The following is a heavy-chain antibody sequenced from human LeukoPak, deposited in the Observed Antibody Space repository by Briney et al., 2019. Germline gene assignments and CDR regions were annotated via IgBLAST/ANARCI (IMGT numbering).Heavy chain of an antibody. J-gene: IGHJ4*02. CDR2: INQDGSDK. V-gene: IGHV3-7*01. Sequence: PGGSLRLSCAASQFTFRNYWMTWVRQAPGKGLEWVANINQDGSDKYFVDSVRGRFTISRDNAKNSLFLQMNSLRVEDTAVYYCARGRFTSGYYPLFDYWGQGTLVTVSS. D-gene: IGHD3-22*01. CDR3: ARGRFTSGYYPLFDY. CDR1: QFTFRNYW.